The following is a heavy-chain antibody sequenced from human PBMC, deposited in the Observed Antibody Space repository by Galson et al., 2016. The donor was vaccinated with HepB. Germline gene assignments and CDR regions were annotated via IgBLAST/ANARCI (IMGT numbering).Heavy chain of an antibody. CDR1: GFTFSDHY. D-gene: IGHD5-18*01. V-gene: IGHV3-11*01. Sequence: LRLSCAASGFTFSDHYMTWIRQAPGKGLEWISYIGGSGTDVSYADSVKGRFTVSRDNTKNSLYLQMNSLGVGDAAVYYCARTARLPESWGQGALVTVSS. J-gene: IGHJ5*02. CDR2: IGGSGTDV. CDR3: ARTARLPES.